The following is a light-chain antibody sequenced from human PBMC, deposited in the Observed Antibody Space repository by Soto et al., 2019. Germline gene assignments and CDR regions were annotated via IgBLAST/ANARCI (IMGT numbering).Light chain of an antibody. J-gene: IGKJ1*01. Sequence: DIVMTQSPLSLPVTPGEPASISCRSSQSLLHSNGYNYLDWYLQKPGQSPQLLIYLGSNRASGVPDRFSGSGSGTDFTLKISRVEAEDVGVYYCMQALQTQWTFGQGTKVDI. CDR2: LGS. V-gene: IGKV2-28*01. CDR1: QSLLHSNGYNY. CDR3: MQALQTQWT.